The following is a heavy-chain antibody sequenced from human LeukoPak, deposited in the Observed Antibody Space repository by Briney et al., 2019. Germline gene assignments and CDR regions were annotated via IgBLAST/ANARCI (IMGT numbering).Heavy chain of an antibody. Sequence: GGSLRLSCAASGFTFSAYWFHWVRQAPGKGLEWVANINQDGSKKYYVDSVKGRFTISRDNAKNSLYLQMNSLRAEDTAIYYCAKDAPYVDMATMVKAYFFDYWGQGTLVTVSS. CDR2: INQDGSKK. V-gene: IGHV3-7*03. CDR1: GFTFSAYW. D-gene: IGHD5-24*01. J-gene: IGHJ4*02. CDR3: AKDAPYVDMATMVKAYFFDY.